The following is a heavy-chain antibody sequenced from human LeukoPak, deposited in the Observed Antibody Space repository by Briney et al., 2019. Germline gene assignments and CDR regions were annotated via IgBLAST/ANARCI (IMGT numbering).Heavy chain of an antibody. D-gene: IGHD3-10*01. CDR3: ARDVMVRGVIPSFVY. J-gene: IGHJ4*02. Sequence: ASVKVSCKASGYTFTGYYMHWVRQAPGQGLEWMGWINPNSGSTDYAQKFQGRVTMTRDTSISTAYMELSRLRSDDTAVYYCARDVMVRGVIPSFVYWGQGTLVTVSS. CDR2: INPNSGST. CDR1: GYTFTGYY. V-gene: IGHV1-2*02.